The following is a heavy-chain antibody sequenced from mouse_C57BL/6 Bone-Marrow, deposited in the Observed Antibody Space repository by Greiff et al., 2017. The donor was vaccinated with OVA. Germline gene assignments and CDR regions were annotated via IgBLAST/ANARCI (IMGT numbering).Heavy chain of an antibody. CDR3: ATRYDVPFAY. D-gene: IGHD2-12*01. CDR1: GYSFTGYF. Sequence: DVKLVESGPELVKPGDSVKISCKASGYSFTGYFMNWVMQSHGKSLEWIGRINPYNGDTFYNQKFKGKATLTVDKSSSTAHMELRSLTSEDSAVYYCATRYDVPFAYWGQGTLVTVSA. CDR2: INPYNGDT. J-gene: IGHJ3*01. V-gene: IGHV1-20*01.